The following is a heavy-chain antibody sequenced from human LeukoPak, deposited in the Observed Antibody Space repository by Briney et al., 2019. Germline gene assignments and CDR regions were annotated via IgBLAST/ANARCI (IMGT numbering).Heavy chain of an antibody. CDR3: ARSYSSSWYDLGY. V-gene: IGHV4-38-2*01. J-gene: IGHJ4*02. D-gene: IGHD6-13*01. CDR1: GYSISSGYY. Sequence: SETLSLTCAVSGYSISSGYYWGWIRQPPGKGLEWIRSIYHSGNTYYNPSLQSRVIISVDTSKNQFSLKLSSVTAADTAVYYCARSYSSSWYDLGYWGQGTLVTVSS. CDR2: IYHSGNT.